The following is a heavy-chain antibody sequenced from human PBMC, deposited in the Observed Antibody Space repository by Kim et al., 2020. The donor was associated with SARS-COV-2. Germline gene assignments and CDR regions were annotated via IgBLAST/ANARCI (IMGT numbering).Heavy chain of an antibody. CDR3: ARGRSGWYGYYFDY. J-gene: IGHJ4*02. D-gene: IGHD6-19*01. V-gene: IGHV4-34*01. Sequence: SETLSLTCAVYGGSFSGYYWSWIRQPPGKGLEWIGEINNSGSTNYNPSLKSRVTISVDTSKNQFSLKLSSVTAADTAVYYCARGRSGWYGYYFDYWGQGTLVTVSS. CDR1: GGSFSGYY. CDR2: INNSGST.